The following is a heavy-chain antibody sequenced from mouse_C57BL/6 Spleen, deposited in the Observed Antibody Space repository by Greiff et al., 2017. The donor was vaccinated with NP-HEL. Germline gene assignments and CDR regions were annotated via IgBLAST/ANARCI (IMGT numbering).Heavy chain of an antibody. CDR1: GYTFTDYE. J-gene: IGHJ4*01. V-gene: IGHV1-15*01. CDR2: IDPETGGT. Sequence: VQLQQSGAELVRPGASVTLSCKASGYTFTDYEMHWVKQTPVHGLEWIGAIDPETGGTAYNQKFKGKAILTADKSSSTAYMELRSLTSEDSAVYYCTRHKTAQAYYAMDYWGQGTSVTVSS. D-gene: IGHD3-2*02. CDR3: TRHKTAQAYYAMDY.